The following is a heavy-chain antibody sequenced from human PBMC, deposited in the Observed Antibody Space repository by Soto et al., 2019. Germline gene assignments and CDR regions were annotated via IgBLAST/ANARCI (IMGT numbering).Heavy chain of an antibody. CDR1: GYTFTSYG. D-gene: IGHD4-17*01. CDR3: ARVYGDYVDFDP. CDR2: ISAYNGNT. J-gene: IGHJ5*02. V-gene: IGHV1-18*01. Sequence: QVQLVQSGAEVKKPGASVKVSCKASGYTFTSYGISWVRQAPGQGLEWMGWISAYNGNTNYAQKLQGRVTMTTDTGTTKAYMELGGLRSADSAVYGCARVYGDYVDFDPWGQGTLVTVSS.